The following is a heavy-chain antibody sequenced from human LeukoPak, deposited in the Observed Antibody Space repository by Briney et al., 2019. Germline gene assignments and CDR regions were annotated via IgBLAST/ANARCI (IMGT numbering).Heavy chain of an antibody. D-gene: IGHD3-22*01. CDR2: IRYDGSNK. Sequence: GGSLRLSCAASGFTVSSNCMSWVRQAPGKGLEGVAFIRYDGSNKYYADSVKGRFTISRDNSKNTLYLQMNSLRAEDTAVYYCANGDYYDSSGYWGDYWGQGTLVTVSS. CDR1: GFTVSSNC. V-gene: IGHV3-30*02. CDR3: ANGDYYDSSGYWGDY. J-gene: IGHJ4*02.